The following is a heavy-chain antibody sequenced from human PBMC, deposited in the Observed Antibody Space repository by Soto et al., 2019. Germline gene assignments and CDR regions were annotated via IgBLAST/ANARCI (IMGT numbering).Heavy chain of an antibody. CDR2: IYHSGNT. D-gene: IGHD3-22*01. CDR1: GGSISSGGYS. J-gene: IGHJ5*02. V-gene: IGHV4-30-2*01. CDR3: ARCCYYDSSGYYYPNWFDP. Sequence: SETLSLTCAVSGGSISSGGYSWSWVRQPPGKGLEWIGYIYHSGNTYYNPSLKSRVTISVGRSKNQFSLKLSSVTAADTAVYYCARCCYYDSSGYYYPNWFDPWGQGTLVTVSS.